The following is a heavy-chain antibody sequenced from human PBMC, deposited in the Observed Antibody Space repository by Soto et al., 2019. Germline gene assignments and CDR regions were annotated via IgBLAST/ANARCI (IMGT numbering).Heavy chain of an antibody. Sequence: PSETLSLTCTVSGGSIIGYYWSCIRQPAGKGLEWIGRIYSDGSTTYNPSLKSRVTMSVDTSKNQFSLKLTSMTAADTAMYYCARMRAAGTFDYWGQGTLVTVSS. CDR1: GGSIIGYY. CDR2: IYSDGST. CDR3: ARMRAAGTFDY. J-gene: IGHJ4*02. V-gene: IGHV4-4*07. D-gene: IGHD6-13*01.